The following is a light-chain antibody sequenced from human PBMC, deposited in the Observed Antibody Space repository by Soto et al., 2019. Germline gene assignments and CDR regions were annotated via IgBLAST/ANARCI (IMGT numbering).Light chain of an antibody. V-gene: IGLV2-14*01. CDR3: SSYTSSSTYV. J-gene: IGLJ1*01. CDR2: EVS. Sequence: QSALTQPASVSGSPGQSITISCTGTSSDVGGYNYVSWYQQHPGKAPKHMIYEVSNRPSGVSNRFSGSKSGNTASLTISGLQAEDEADYYCSSYTSSSTYVFGTGTKSPP. CDR1: SSDVGGYNY.